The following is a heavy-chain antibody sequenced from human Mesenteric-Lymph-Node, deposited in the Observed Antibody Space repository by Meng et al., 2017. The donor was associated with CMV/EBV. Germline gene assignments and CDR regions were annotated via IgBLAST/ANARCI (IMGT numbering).Heavy chain of an antibody. CDR1: GFTFSTYS. V-gene: IGHV3-48*04. Sequence: GESLKISCAASGFTFSTYSMNWVRQAPGKGLEWVSYISSSSSTIYYADSVKGRFTISRDNAKNSLYLQMNSLRAEDTAVYYCARDRDYSGSHRHNWFDPWGQGTLVTVSS. CDR2: ISSSSSTI. D-gene: IGHD1-26*01. J-gene: IGHJ5*02. CDR3: ARDRDYSGSHRHNWFDP.